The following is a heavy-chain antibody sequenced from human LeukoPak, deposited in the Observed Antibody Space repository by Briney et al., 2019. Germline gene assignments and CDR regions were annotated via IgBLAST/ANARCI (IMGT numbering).Heavy chain of an antibody. CDR2: IYHSGSI. Sequence: SETLSLTCTVSGYSISNGYYWGWIRQPPGKGLEWIGSIYHSGSIYYNPSLKSRVTISVDTSKNQLSLKLSSVTAADTAVYYCARGGRGYSSSLNWFDPWGQGTLVTVSS. V-gene: IGHV4-38-2*02. CDR1: GYSISNGYY. J-gene: IGHJ5*02. CDR3: ARGGRGYSSSLNWFDP. D-gene: IGHD6-13*01.